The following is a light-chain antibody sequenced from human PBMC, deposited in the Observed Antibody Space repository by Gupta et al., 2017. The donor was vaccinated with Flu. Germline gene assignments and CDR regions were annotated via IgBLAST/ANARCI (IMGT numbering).Light chain of an antibody. CDR2: DAS. CDR3: QLEYNLPIT. J-gene: IGKJ4*01. Sequence: PSSLSASVGDRVTITCQASQDITNYLNWYQQKPGKAPKLLIYDASNVETGVPSRFSGSGSGTDFSFTISSLQPEDAATYYCQLEYNLPITFGGGTKVEIK. CDR1: QDITNY. V-gene: IGKV1-33*01.